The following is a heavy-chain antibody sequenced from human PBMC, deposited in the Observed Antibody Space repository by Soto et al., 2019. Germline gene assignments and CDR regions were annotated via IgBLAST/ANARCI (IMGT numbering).Heavy chain of an antibody. Sequence: EVQLVESGGGLVQPGRSLRLSCVASGFTADDYAMHWVRQAPGKGLEWVSGISSNSDTIDYADSVKGRFTISRDNAKKSLFLQMNSLRPEDTALYNCAKDMKWGGMTTIHYFDSWGQGTLVTVSS. V-gene: IGHV3-9*02. CDR2: ISSNSDTI. J-gene: IGHJ4*02. CDR3: AKDMKWGGMTTIHYFDS. D-gene: IGHD4-17*01. CDR1: GFTADDYA.